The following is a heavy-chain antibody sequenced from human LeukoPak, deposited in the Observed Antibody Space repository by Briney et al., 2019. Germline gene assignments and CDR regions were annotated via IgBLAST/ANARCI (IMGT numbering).Heavy chain of an antibody. D-gene: IGHD4-11*01. J-gene: IGHJ5*02. CDR1: GFTFSSYS. Sequence: GGSLRLSCAASGFTFSSYSMNWVRQAPGKGLEWVSSISSSSSYIYYADSVKGRFTISRDNAKNSLYLQMNSLRAEDTAVYYCARVKTTVTTLSWFDPWGQGTLVTVSS. CDR2: ISSSSSYI. V-gene: IGHV3-21*01. CDR3: ARVKTTVTTLSWFDP.